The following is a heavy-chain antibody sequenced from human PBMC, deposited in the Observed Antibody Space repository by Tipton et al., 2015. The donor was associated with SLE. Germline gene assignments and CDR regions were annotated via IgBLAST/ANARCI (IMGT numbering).Heavy chain of an antibody. D-gene: IGHD6-13*01. V-gene: IGHV4-59*12. CDR3: ARDPAAGGDWFDP. CDR1: GGSISSYY. CDR2: IYYSGST. Sequence: TLSLTCTVSGGSISSYYWSWFRQPPGKGLGWIGYIYYSGSTNYNPSLKSRVTISVDTSKNQFSLKLSSVTAADTAVYYCARDPAAGGDWFDPWGQGTLVTVSS. J-gene: IGHJ5*02.